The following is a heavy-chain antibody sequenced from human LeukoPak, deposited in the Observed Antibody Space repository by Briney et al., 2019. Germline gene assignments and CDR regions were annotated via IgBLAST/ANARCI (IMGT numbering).Heavy chain of an antibody. J-gene: IGHJ5*02. D-gene: IGHD5-24*01. CDR1: GFTFSNYD. Sequence: SGGSLRLSCGASGFTFSNYDMNWVRQAPGKGLEWVSGISGSGGTTYYADSVKGRFTISRDNSKNTLYVQMNSLRVEDTAVYYCAKDQRATISTSNWFDPWGQGTLVTVSS. V-gene: IGHV3-23*01. CDR2: ISGSGGTT. CDR3: AKDQRATISTSNWFDP.